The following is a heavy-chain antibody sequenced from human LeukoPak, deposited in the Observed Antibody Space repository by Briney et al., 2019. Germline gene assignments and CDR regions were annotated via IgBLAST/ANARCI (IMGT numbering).Heavy chain of an antibody. J-gene: IGHJ4*02. CDR1: GSTFTGYY. Sequence: ASLRVSCKATGSTFTGYYMPWVRQAPGQRLEWMGWINPNSGGTNYAQKFQGRVTMTRDTSISTAYMELSRLRSDDTAVYYCARMATSYFDYWGQGTLVTVSS. D-gene: IGHD5-24*01. V-gene: IGHV1-2*02. CDR2: INPNSGGT. CDR3: ARMATSYFDY.